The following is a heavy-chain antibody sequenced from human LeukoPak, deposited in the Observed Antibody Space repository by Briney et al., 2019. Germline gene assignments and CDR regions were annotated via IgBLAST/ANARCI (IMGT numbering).Heavy chain of an antibody. V-gene: IGHV4-4*07. CDR1: GVSISSFY. CDR2: IYTSGST. J-gene: IGHJ2*01. CDR3: ERALYDSLTDYGKSGWYVYL. D-gene: IGHD3-9*01. Sequence: AETLSLTCTVSGVSISSFYWRWIRQPPGKGLEWVGRIYTSGSTNYNPSLMRRLTISVGASKKKFSLKLSSVTAADTAAFYCERALYDSLTDYGKSGWYVYLWGRGTVVTVSS.